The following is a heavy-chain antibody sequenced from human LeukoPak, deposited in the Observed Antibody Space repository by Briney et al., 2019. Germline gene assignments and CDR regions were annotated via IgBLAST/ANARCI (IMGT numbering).Heavy chain of an antibody. D-gene: IGHD3-22*01. V-gene: IGHV4-34*01. CDR2: INQSGST. CDR3: ARGFDSSGYYDY. J-gene: IGHJ4*02. CDR1: GFTFSSYS. Sequence: GSLRLSCAASGFTFSSYSMNWVRQPPGKGLEWIGEINQSGSTNYSPSLKSRVTISVDTSKNQFSLKLSSVTAADTAVYYCARGFDSSGYYDYWGQGNLVTVSS.